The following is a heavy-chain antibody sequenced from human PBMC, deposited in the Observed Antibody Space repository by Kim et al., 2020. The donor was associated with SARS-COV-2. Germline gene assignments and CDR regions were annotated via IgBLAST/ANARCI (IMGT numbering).Heavy chain of an antibody. CDR2: VYYGGST. J-gene: IGHJ4*02. V-gene: IGHV4-39*01. CDR3: ARLNHIAVVTTPIDH. CDR1: GGSISGIPYF. D-gene: IGHD3-22*01. Sequence: SETLSLTCSVSGGSISGIPYFWGWIRQPPGKCPEWIGSVYYGGSTYYNPSLKSRVTMSVDTSKNQISLRLSSVTAADTAVYYCARLNHIAVVTTPIDHWGQGTLVTVSS.